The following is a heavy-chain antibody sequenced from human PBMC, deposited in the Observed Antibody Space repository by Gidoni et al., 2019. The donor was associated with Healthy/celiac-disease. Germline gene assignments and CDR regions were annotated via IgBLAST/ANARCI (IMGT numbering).Heavy chain of an antibody. CDR1: GFTVSSYS. CDR2: ISSSSSYI. CDR3: PREICRGWFDP. Sequence: EVQLVESGGGLVKHGGSLRLSCAASGFTVSSYSMNWVRQAPGKGLEWVSSISSSSSYIYYADSVKGRVTISRDNAKNSLYLQMNSPRAVDTAVYYCPREICRGWFDPWGQGTLVTVSS. V-gene: IGHV3-21*01. J-gene: IGHJ5*02.